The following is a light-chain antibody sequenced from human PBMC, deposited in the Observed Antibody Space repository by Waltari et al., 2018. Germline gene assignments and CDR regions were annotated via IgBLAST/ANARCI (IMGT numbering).Light chain of an antibody. Sequence: QSALTQPPSASGSPGQSVTISCTGTSRDVGGYKYVPWYQQHPVKVPRLVIYEFNRRPSGVPDRLCGSKAGNPDSLTVSGLQAEDEADYYCSSYAVSNNLLFGGGTKLTVL. CDR3: SSYAVSNNLL. CDR1: SRDVGGYKY. V-gene: IGLV2-8*01. CDR2: EFN. J-gene: IGLJ2*01.